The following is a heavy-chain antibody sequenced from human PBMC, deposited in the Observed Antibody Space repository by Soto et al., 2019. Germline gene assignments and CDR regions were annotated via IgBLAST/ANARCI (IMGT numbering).Heavy chain of an antibody. CDR1: GGTFSSYA. CDR3: ARSQGSSTSLEIYYYYYYGMDG. D-gene: IGHD2-2*01. Sequence: QVQLVQSGAEVKKTGSSVKVSCKASGGTFSSYAISWVRQAPGQGLEWMGGIIPISGTANYAQKFQGRVTITADESTSTAHMKLSSLRSEDTAVYYCARSQGSSTSLEIYYYYYYGMDGWGQGTTVTVSS. CDR2: IIPISGTA. V-gene: IGHV1-69*01. J-gene: IGHJ6*02.